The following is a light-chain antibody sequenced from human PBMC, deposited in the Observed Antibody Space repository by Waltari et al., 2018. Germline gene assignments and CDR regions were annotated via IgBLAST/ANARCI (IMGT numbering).Light chain of an antibody. CDR2: ANY. J-gene: IGLJ3*02. CDR1: SSNIGINT. Sequence: QSVLTQPPLASGTPGQRVTISCSGNSSNIGINTVTWYQQLPGTAPKVLIFANYHRPSGVPDRCSASKSDTSASLAISGLQSEDEADYCCATWDDSLNGRVFGGGTKLTVL. V-gene: IGLV1-44*01. CDR3: ATWDDSLNGRV.